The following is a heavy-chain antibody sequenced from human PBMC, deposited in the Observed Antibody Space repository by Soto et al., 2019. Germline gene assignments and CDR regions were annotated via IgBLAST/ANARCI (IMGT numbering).Heavy chain of an antibody. Sequence: VEVKQSAAQVRGPGASVKVSCTAERHTFMYYLGSWVRQAPGHGLEFVGWISAVKHNTKYAQSVQDRVTLTSDTSTSTASMELRGLRSDDTGVYYCISWQAGGPEYWGQGTLVTVSS. CDR2: ISAVKHNT. CDR3: ISWQAGGPEY. J-gene: IGHJ4*02. D-gene: IGHD6-6*01. V-gene: IGHV1-18*01. CDR1: RHTFMYYL.